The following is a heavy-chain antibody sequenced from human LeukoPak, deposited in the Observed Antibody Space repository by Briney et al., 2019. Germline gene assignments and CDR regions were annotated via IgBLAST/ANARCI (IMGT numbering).Heavy chain of an antibody. Sequence: GGSLRLSCAASGFTFGSYSMNWVRQAPGKGLEWVSSISSSSSYIYYADSVKGRFTISRDNAKNSLYLQMNSLRAEDTAVYYCARDNGDYGLDYWGQGTLVTVSS. CDR1: GFTFGSYS. CDR3: ARDNGDYGLDY. V-gene: IGHV3-21*01. J-gene: IGHJ4*02. D-gene: IGHD4-17*01. CDR2: ISSSSSYI.